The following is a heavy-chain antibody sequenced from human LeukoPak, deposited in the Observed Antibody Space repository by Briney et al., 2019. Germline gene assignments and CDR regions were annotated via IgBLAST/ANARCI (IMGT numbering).Heavy chain of an antibody. D-gene: IGHD4-17*01. CDR3: ARGVTTASWFDP. Sequence: ASETLSLTCTVSGGSISSSSYYWGWIRQPPGKGLEWIGTIYSSGSTNYNPSLKSRVTMSVDTSKNQFSLKLSSVTAADTAVYYCARGVTTASWFDPWGQGTLVTVSS. V-gene: IGHV4-39*07. CDR2: IYSSGST. CDR1: GGSISSSSYY. J-gene: IGHJ5*02.